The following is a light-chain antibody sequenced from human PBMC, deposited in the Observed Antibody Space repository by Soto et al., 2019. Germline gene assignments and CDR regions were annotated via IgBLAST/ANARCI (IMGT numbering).Light chain of an antibody. CDR1: QSVSSN. J-gene: IGKJ1*01. V-gene: IGKV3-20*01. CDR2: GGS. CDR3: QQYGSSPKT. Sequence: EIVMTQSPFTLSVSPGKRATLSCRASQSVSSNLALYQQKPGQAPRLLIYGGSSRATGIPVRFSGSGSETDFTRTITRLEPEDFAVYYCQQYGSSPKTFGQGTKVDIK.